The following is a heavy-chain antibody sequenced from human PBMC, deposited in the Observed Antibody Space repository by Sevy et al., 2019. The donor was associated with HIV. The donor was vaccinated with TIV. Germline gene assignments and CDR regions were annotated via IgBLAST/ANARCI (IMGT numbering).Heavy chain of an antibody. CDR2: IYTSGST. CDR3: ARVPADRWRGYYSHYYYGMDV. V-gene: IGHV4-61*02. Sequence: SETLSLTCTVSGGSISSGSYYWSWIRQPAGKGLEWIGRIYTSGSTNYNPSLKSRVTMSVDTSKNKFALKVSSVTAADTAVYYCARVPADRWRGYYSHYYYGMDVWGQGTTVTVSS. CDR1: GGSISSGSYY. D-gene: IGHD3-3*01. J-gene: IGHJ6*02.